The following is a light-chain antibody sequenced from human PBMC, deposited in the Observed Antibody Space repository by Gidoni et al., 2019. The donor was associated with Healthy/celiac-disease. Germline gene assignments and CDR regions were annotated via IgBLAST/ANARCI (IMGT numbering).Light chain of an antibody. CDR2: EVS. J-gene: IGLJ2*01. Sequence: QSALTQPASVSGSPGQSITISCTGTSSDVGGYNYVSWYQQHPGKAPKLMIYEVSNRPSGVSNRFSGSKSGNTASLTISGPQAEDEADYYCSSYTSSSTRVVFGGGTKLTVL. V-gene: IGLV2-14*01. CDR1: SSDVGGYNY. CDR3: SSYTSSSTRVV.